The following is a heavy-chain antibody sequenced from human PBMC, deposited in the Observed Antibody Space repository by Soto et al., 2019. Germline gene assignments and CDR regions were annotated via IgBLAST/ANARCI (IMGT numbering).Heavy chain of an antibody. CDR1: GLSLTSYG. CDR3: AKDRRPHEYCSGGTCYNGFAY. J-gene: IGHJ4*02. CDR2: ISYDGNNK. V-gene: IGHV3-30*18. Sequence: GSLRLSCAASGLSLTSYGMHWVRQAPGKGLEWVAVISYDGNNKYYADSVKGRFTISRDKSKNRLYLQMNSLRDEDTAVYYCAKDRRPHEYCSGGTCYNGFAYWGQGTLVTVSS. D-gene: IGHD2-15*01.